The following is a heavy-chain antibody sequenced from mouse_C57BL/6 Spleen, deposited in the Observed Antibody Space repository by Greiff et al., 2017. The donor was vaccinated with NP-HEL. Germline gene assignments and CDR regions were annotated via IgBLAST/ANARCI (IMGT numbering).Heavy chain of an antibody. J-gene: IGHJ4*01. CDR3: EIYYYGSSYFYYAMDY. Sequence: VQLQQSGPELVKPGASVKISCKASGYSFTGYYMNWVKQSPEKSLEWIGEINPSTGGTTYNQKFKAKATLTVDKSSSTAYMQLKSLTSEDSAVYYCEIYYYGSSYFYYAMDYWGQGTSVTVSS. CDR1: GYSFTGYY. CDR2: INPSTGGT. D-gene: IGHD1-1*01. V-gene: IGHV1-42*01.